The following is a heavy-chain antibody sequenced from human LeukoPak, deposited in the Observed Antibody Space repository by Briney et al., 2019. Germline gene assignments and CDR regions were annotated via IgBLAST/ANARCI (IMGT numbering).Heavy chain of an antibody. CDR2: IYYSGST. CDR1: GGSISSSSYY. Sequence: SETLSLTCTVSGGSISSSSYYWGWIRQPPGKGLEWIGSIYYSGSTYYNPSLKSRVTISVDTSKNQFSLKLSSVTAADTAVYYCARGVYTAMVHWGQGTLVTVSS. J-gene: IGHJ4*02. CDR3: ARGVYTAMVH. D-gene: IGHD5-18*01. V-gene: IGHV4-39*01.